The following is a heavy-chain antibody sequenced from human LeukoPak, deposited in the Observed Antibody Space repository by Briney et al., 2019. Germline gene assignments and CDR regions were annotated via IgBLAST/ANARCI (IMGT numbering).Heavy chain of an antibody. D-gene: IGHD1-1*01. CDR1: GFTFSNYE. Sequence: GGSLRLSCAASGFTFSNYEMSWVRQAPGKGLEWVSYISSSAGTLYYADSVKGRFTISRDNAKKSLYLQMNSLRAEGTAVYYCAREGNWNNFDYWGQGTLVTVSS. CDR3: AREGNWNNFDY. V-gene: IGHV3-48*03. CDR2: ISSSAGTL. J-gene: IGHJ4*02.